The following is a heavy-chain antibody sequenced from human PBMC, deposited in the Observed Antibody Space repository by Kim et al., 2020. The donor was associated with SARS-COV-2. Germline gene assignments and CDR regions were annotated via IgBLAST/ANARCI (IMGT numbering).Heavy chain of an antibody. CDR3: ARVPTFLWVGALVVYY. J-gene: IGHJ6*01. CDR1: GGSISSGGYY. D-gene: IGHD3-10*01. Sequence: SETLSLTCTVSGGSISSGGYYWSWIRQHPGKVLEWIGYIYNSGSTYYNPSLRSRGTISVDTSNNYSSLKLTSTTAADAAVYYCARVPTFLWVGALVVYY. V-gene: IGHV4-31*03. CDR2: IYNSGST.